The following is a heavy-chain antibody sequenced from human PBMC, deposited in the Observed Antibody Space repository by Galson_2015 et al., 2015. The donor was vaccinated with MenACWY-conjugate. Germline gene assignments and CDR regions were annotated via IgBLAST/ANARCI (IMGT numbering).Heavy chain of an antibody. CDR3: ARRGYSYGYGMDV. J-gene: IGHJ6*02. V-gene: IGHV1-18*01. Sequence: SVKVSCKASGYTFTSYGISWVRQAPGQGLEWMGWISAYNGNTNYAQKLQGRVTITRDTSASTAYMELSSLRSEDTAVYYCARRGYSYGYGMDVWGQGTTVTVSS. D-gene: IGHD5-18*01. CDR1: GYTFTSYG. CDR2: ISAYNGNT.